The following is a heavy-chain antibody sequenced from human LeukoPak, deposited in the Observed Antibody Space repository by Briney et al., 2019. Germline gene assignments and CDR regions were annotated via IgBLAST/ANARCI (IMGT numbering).Heavy chain of an antibody. CDR1: GGSISSTDSY. CDR2: LYHSGSP. CDR3: ARGRFWSGYPTSSWFDP. Sequence: SQTLSLTCTVSGGSISSTDSYWSWLRQPPGKGLEWIGFLYHSGSPYYTPSLQGRVTISIDRSKNQFSLKLTSVTAADTAVYYCARGRFWSGYPTSSWFDPWGQGTLVTVSS. V-gene: IGHV4-30-2*01. J-gene: IGHJ5*02. D-gene: IGHD3-3*01.